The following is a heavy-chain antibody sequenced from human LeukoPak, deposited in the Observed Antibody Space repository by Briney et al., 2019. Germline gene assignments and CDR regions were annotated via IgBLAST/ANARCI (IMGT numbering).Heavy chain of an antibody. CDR1: GHTLTELS. Sequence: GASVKVSCKVSGHTLTELSMPWVRQAPGKGLEWMGGFDPEDGETIYAQKFQGRVTMTEDTSTDTAYMELSSLRSEDTAVYYCATLPPYYYDSSGRNSYWGQGTLVTVSS. J-gene: IGHJ4*02. V-gene: IGHV1-24*01. CDR2: FDPEDGET. CDR3: ATLPPYYYDSSGRNSY. D-gene: IGHD3-22*01.